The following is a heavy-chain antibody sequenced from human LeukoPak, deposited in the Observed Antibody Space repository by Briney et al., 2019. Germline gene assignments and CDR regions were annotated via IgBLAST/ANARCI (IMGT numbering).Heavy chain of an antibody. Sequence: GSLRLSFAASGFNFSNYAMSWVRPAPGKGLEWVSSISGSGGNTYYADSVRGRFTISRDNSNNTLYLQMNSLRAEDTAVYYCAKAAITIFGVVIIPFDYWGQGTLVTVSS. D-gene: IGHD3-3*01. V-gene: IGHV3-23*01. J-gene: IGHJ4*02. CDR2: ISGSGGNT. CDR3: AKAAITIFGVVIIPFDY. CDR1: GFNFSNYA.